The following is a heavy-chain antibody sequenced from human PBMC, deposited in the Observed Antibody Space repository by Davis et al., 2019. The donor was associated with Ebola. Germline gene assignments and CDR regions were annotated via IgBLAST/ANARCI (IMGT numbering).Heavy chain of an antibody. CDR1: GFTFSGSA. V-gene: IGHV3-66*01. Sequence: GGSLRLSCAASGFTFSGSAMHWVRQAPGKGLEWVSVIYSGGSTYYADSVKGRFTISRDNSKNTLYLQMNSLRAEDTAVYYCARDLGSYLDYWGQGTLVTVSS. J-gene: IGHJ4*02. CDR2: IYSGGST. CDR3: ARDLGSYLDY. D-gene: IGHD5-18*01.